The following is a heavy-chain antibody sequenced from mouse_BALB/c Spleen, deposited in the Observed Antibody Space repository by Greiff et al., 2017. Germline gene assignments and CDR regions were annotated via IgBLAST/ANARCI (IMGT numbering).Heavy chain of an antibody. CDR3: ARCRSTMITTGYFDV. CDR1: GDSITSGY. D-gene: IGHD2-4*01. CDR2: ISYSGST. J-gene: IGHJ1*01. Sequence: EVQLVESGPSLVKPSQTLSLTCSVTGDSITSGYWNWIRKFPGNKLEYMGYISYSGSTYYNPSLKSRISITRDTSKNQYYLQLNSVTTEDTATYYGARCRSTMITTGYFDVWGAGTTVTVSS. V-gene: IGHV3-8*02.